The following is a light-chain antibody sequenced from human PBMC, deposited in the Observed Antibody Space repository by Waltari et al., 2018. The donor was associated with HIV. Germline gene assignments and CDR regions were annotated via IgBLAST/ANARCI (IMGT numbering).Light chain of an antibody. CDR2: DAS. CDR1: QDISYY. Sequence: DIQMTQSPSSLSASVGDRVSITCQPSQDISYYLNWYQQKPGKAPKLLIYDASRLQRGVPSRFSGGGSGTDFTFTISSLQPEDIATYYCQQYASMFTFGPGTKVNIK. J-gene: IGKJ3*01. V-gene: IGKV1-33*01. CDR3: QQYASMFT.